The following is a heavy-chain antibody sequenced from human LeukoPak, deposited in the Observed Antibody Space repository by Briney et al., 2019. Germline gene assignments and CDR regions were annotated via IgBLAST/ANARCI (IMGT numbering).Heavy chain of an antibody. CDR2: IYYSGST. D-gene: IGHD2-15*01. CDR1: GGSISSSSYY. CDR3: ARHIDIVVVVAASYYFDY. J-gene: IGHJ4*02. Sequence: PSETLSLTCTVSGGSISSSSYYWGWIRQPPGKGLERIGSIYYSGSTYYNPSLKSRVTISVDTSKNQFSLKLSSVTAADTAVYYCARHIDIVVVVAASYYFDYWGQGTLVTVSS. V-gene: IGHV4-39*01.